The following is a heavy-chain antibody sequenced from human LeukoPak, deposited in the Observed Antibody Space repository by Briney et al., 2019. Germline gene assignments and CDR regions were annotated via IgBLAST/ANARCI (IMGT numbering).Heavy chain of an antibody. D-gene: IGHD5-12*01. J-gene: IGHJ4*02. V-gene: IGHV3-9*01. CDR2: ISWNSGSI. CDR3: EKDRVYSGWGVSVDY. CDR1: GFIFDDYA. Sequence: GGSLRLSCAASGFIFDDYAMHWVRQAPGKGLEWVSGISWNSGSIGYADSVKGRFTISRDNAKNSLYLQMNSLRAEDTALYYCEKDRVYSGWGVSVDYWGQEPLVTSSS.